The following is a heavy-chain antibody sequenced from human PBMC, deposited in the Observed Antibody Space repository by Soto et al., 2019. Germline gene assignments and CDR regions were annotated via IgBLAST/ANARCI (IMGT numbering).Heavy chain of an antibody. CDR3: AHRTTVTFTFDI. CDR2: IYWNDDK. CDR1: GFSLSTSGVG. J-gene: IGHJ3*02. V-gene: IGHV2-5*01. Sequence: QITLKESGPPLVKPTQTLTLTCTFSGFSLSTSGVGVGWIRQPPGKALEWLALIYWNDDKRYSPSLKSRLTITKDTSKNQVVLTMTNMDPVDTATYYCAHRTTVTFTFDIWGQGTMVTVSS. D-gene: IGHD4-17*01.